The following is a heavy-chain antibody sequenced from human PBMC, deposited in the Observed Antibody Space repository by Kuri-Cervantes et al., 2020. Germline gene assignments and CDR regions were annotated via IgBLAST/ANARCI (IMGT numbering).Heavy chain of an antibody. D-gene: IGHD1-26*01. J-gene: IGHJ6*02. CDR3: ATDLAREWELPTYYYYYGMDV. CDR1: GFTFSSHG. Sequence: GGSLRLSCAASGFTFSSHGMHWVRQAPGKGLEWVAVISYDGSNKHYADSVKGRFTISRDNSKNTLYVQMNSLRAEDTAVYYCATDLAREWELPTYYYYYGMDVWGQGTTVTVSS. V-gene: IGHV3-30*03. CDR2: ISYDGSNK.